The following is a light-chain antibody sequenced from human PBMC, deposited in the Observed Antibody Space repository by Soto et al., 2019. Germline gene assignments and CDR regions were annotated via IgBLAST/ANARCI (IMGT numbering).Light chain of an antibody. J-gene: IGLJ2*01. CDR1: SSNIGAGYD. Sequence: QAVVTQPPSVSGAPGQRVTISCTGRSSNIGAGYDVHWYQQLPGTAPKLLIYGNSNRPSGVPDRFSGSKSATSASLAITGLQAEDEADYYCQSYDSSLSGVVFGGGTKLTVL. CDR3: QSYDSSLSGVV. CDR2: GNS. V-gene: IGLV1-40*01.